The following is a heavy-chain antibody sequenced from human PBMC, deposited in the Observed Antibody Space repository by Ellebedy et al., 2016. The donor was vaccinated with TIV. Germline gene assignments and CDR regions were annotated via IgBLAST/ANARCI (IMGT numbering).Heavy chain of an antibody. V-gene: IGHV4-59*01. J-gene: IGHJ4*02. CDR1: GGSISSNY. D-gene: IGHD6-25*01. CDR2: IHYSGST. Sequence: MPSETLSLTCTVSGGSISSNYWSWIRQPPGKGLEWMGYIHYSGSTKYNPSLKSRVTISVDRSKNQFSLKLNSVTAADTAVYYCARELSGSDPFHYWGQGTLVTVSS. CDR3: ARELSGSDPFHY.